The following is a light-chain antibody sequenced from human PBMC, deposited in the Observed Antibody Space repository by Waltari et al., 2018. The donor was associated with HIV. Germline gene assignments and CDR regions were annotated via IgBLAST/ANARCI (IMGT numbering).Light chain of an antibody. CDR3: SSHAGSKVV. J-gene: IGLJ2*01. Sequence: QSALTQPPSASGSPGQSVTLSCTGTSSDVGGYTYVSWHQQHPGKAPKLMIYDVIKRPSGVPDRFSGSKSGNTASLTVSGLQPEDEADYNCSSHAGSKVVFGGGTRLTVL. V-gene: IGLV2-8*01. CDR2: DVI. CDR1: SSDVGGYTY.